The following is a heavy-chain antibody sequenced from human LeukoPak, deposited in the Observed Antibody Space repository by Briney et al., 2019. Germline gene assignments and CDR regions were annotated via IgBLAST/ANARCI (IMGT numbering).Heavy chain of an antibody. D-gene: IGHD3-10*01. CDR3: TGSFGELTFFDY. CDR2: IRSKAYGGTT. V-gene: IGHV3-49*04. CDR1: GFTVSSNY. J-gene: IGHJ4*02. Sequence: GGSLRLSCAASGFTVSSNYMSWVRQAPGKGLEWVGFIRSKAYGGTTENAASVTGRFTISRDDSKSIAYLQMNSLKTEDTAVYYCTGSFGELTFFDYWGLGTLVTVSS.